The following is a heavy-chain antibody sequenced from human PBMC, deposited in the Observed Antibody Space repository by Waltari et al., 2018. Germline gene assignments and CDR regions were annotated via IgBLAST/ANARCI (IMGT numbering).Heavy chain of an antibody. D-gene: IGHD2-2*01. CDR3: ARDNGYQLDY. CDR2: IKQDGSEK. Sequence: EVQLVESGGGLAQPGGSLRGPGAASGFTFSTYGMTWGRQAPGKGLEWVANIKQDGSEKNYVDSVKGRFTISRDNAKNSLYLQMNSLRAEDTAMYYCARDNGYQLDYWGQGTLVTVSS. J-gene: IGHJ4*02. CDR1: GFTFSTYG. V-gene: IGHV3-7*01.